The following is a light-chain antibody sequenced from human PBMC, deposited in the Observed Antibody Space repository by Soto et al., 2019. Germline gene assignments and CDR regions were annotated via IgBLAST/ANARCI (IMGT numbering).Light chain of an antibody. J-gene: IGKJ2*01. CDR1: QSVSSSS. CDR2: GAS. Sequence: EIVLTQSPGTLSLSPGERATLSCRASQSVSSSSLTWYQQKPGQAPRLLIYGASTRATGIPDRFSGSGSGTDFTLTISRLEPEDFALYYWQQYGSLPQMYPFGSGTK. CDR3: QQYGSLPQMYP. V-gene: IGKV3-20*01.